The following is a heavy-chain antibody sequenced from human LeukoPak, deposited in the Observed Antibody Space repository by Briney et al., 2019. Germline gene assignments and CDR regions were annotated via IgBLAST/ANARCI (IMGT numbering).Heavy chain of an antibody. V-gene: IGHV4-39*07. Sequence: SETLSLTCTVSGGSISSSSYYWGWIRQPPGKGLEWIGSIYYSGSTYYNPSLKSRVTISVDTSKNQFSLKLSSVTAADTAVYYCARESHTYDFWSGFAGDAFDIWGQGTMVTVSS. D-gene: IGHD3-3*01. CDR1: GGSISSSSYY. CDR2: IYYSGST. J-gene: IGHJ3*02. CDR3: ARESHTYDFWSGFAGDAFDI.